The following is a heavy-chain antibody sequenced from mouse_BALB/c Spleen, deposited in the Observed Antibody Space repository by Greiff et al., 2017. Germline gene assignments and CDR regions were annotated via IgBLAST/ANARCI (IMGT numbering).Heavy chain of an antibody. D-gene: IGHD2-1*01. CDR2: IDPENGDT. Sequence: EVQLQQSGAELVRSGASVKLSCTASGFNIKDYYMHWVKQRPEQGLEWIGWIDPENGDTEYAPKFQGKATMTADTSSNTAYLQLSSLTSEDTAVYYCNAEGGNYEGNYAMDYWGQGTSVTVSS. J-gene: IGHJ4*01. V-gene: IGHV14-4*02. CDR3: NAEGGNYEGNYAMDY. CDR1: GFNIKDYY.